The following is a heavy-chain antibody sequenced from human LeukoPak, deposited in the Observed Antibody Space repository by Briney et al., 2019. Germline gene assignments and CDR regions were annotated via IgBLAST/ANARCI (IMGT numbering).Heavy chain of an antibody. CDR1: VFTFSSYA. Sequence: GGSLRLSCAASVFTFSSYAMHWVRHAPCKGREWVVGISYDGSNKYYADSVKGRFTISRDNSKNTLYLQMNSLRAEDTAVYYCARDHFSPITMVRGTFDYWGQGTLVTVSS. CDR2: ISYDGSNK. CDR3: ARDHFSPITMVRGTFDY. V-gene: IGHV3-30-3*01. J-gene: IGHJ4*02. D-gene: IGHD3-10*01.